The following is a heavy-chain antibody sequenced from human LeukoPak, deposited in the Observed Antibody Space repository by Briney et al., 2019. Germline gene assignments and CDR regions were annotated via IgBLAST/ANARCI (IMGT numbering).Heavy chain of an antibody. CDR1: GFNFSDSR. V-gene: IGHV3-7*04. D-gene: IGHD2-21*01. Sequence: GGSLRLSCVPSGFNFSDSRMTWVRQAPGKGLRWVANVNRDGTEKHFLDSVEGRFTISRDNAKKSLYLQMSSLRPQDTAVYFCVRGDWYFESWGQGTLVTVPS. CDR3: VRGDWYFES. CDR2: VNRDGTEK. J-gene: IGHJ4*02.